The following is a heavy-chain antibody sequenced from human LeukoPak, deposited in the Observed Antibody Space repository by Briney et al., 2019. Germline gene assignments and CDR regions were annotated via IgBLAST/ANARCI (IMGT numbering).Heavy chain of an antibody. Sequence: GGSLRLSCVASGFTFDDYGMSWVRQAPGKGLEWVSGINLSSSSRGYADSVKGRFTISRDGAKKFLYLQMNTLRVEDTALYYCARVDRSADYSLDYWGQGSLVTVSS. V-gene: IGHV3-20*04. CDR1: GFTFDDYG. CDR3: ARVDRSADYSLDY. D-gene: IGHD3-22*01. CDR2: INLSSSSR. J-gene: IGHJ4*02.